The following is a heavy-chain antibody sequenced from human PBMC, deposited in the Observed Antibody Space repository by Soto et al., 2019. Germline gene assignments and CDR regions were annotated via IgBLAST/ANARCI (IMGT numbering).Heavy chain of an antibody. CDR1: GGTFSSYA. D-gene: IGHD2-15*01. J-gene: IGHJ1*01. Sequence: SVKVSCKASGGTFSSYAISWVRQAPGQGLEWMGGIIPMFGTANYAQKFQGRVTITADESTSTAYMELSYLRSEDTAVYYCASHNCSGGSCYSSPQAFHHWGQGTLVTVSS. V-gene: IGHV1-69*13. CDR3: ASHNCSGGSCYSSPQAFHH. CDR2: IIPMFGTA.